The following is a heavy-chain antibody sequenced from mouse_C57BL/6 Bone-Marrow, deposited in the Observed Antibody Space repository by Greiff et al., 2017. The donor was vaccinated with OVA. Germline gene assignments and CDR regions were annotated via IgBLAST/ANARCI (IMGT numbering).Heavy chain of an antibody. V-gene: IGHV10-1*01. CDR1: GFSFNTYA. CDR3: VRSDYYGSPYYAMDY. CDR2: IRSKSNNYAT. J-gene: IGHJ4*01. D-gene: IGHD1-1*01. Sequence: EVMLVESGGGLVQPKGSLKLSCAASGFSFNTYAMNWVRQAPGKGLEWVARIRSKSNNYATYYADSVKDRFTISRDDSESMLYLQMNNLKTEDTAMYYCVRSDYYGSPYYAMDYWGQGTSVTVSS.